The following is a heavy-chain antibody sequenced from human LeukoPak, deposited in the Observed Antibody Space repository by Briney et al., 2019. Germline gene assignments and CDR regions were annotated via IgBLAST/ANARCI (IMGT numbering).Heavy chain of an antibody. CDR3: ARRNTPTHNWFDP. CDR1: GGSISSSSYY. V-gene: IGHV4-39*01. CDR2: IYYSGST. D-gene: IGHD2/OR15-2a*01. Sequence: SETLSLTCTVSGGSISSSSYYWGWIRQPPGKGLEWIGSIYYSGSTYYNPSLKSRVTISVDTSKNQFSLKLSSVTAADTAVYYCARRNTPTHNWFDPWGQGTLVTVSS. J-gene: IGHJ5*02.